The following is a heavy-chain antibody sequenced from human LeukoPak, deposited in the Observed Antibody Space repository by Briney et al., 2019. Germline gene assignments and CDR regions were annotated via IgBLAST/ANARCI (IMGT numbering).Heavy chain of an antibody. CDR2: IYYSGST. V-gene: IGHV4-59*12. CDR3: ARRTRGIAAAGTESFDY. J-gene: IGHJ4*02. D-gene: IGHD6-13*01. Sequence: SETLSLTCTVSGGSISSYYWSWIRQPPGKGLEWIGYIYYSGSTNYNPSLKSRVTISVKTSKNQFSLKLSSVTAADTAVYYCARRTRGIAAAGTESFDYWGQGTLVTVSS. CDR1: GGSISSYY.